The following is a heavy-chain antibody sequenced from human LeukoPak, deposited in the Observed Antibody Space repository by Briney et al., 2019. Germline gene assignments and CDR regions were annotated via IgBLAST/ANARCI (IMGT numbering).Heavy chain of an antibody. CDR1: GYTFTGYY. Sequence: ASVKVSCKASGYTFTGYYMHWVRQAPGQGLEWMGWINPNSGGTNYAQKFQGRVTMTRDTSISTAYMELSRLRSGDTAVYYCAREYDSSGYSYYGMDVWGQGTTVTVS. J-gene: IGHJ6*02. D-gene: IGHD3-22*01. V-gene: IGHV1-2*02. CDR2: INPNSGGT. CDR3: AREYDSSGYSYYGMDV.